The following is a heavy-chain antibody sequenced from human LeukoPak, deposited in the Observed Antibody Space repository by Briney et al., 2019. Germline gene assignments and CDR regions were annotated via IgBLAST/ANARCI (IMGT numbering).Heavy chain of an antibody. D-gene: IGHD1-26*01. CDR2: ISGSGGST. CDR3: AKDGSGSYSSFDY. Sequence: PGGSLRLSCAASGFTFSSYAMSGVRQAPGKGLEWVSTISGSGGSTYYADSVKGRFTISRDNSKNTLYLQMNSLRAEDTAVYYCAKDGSGSYSSFDYWGQGTLVTVSS. V-gene: IGHV3-23*01. J-gene: IGHJ4*02. CDR1: GFTFSSYA.